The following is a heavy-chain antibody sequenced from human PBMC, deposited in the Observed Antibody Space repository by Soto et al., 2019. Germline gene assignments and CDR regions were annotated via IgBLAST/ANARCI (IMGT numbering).Heavy chain of an antibody. D-gene: IGHD2-2*01. CDR3: ARVLRGHCSSTSCYAYYYYGMDV. CDR2: IIPIFGTA. CDR1: GGTFSSYA. J-gene: IGHJ6*02. Sequence: SVKVSCKAPGGTFSSYAISWVRQAPGQGLEWMGEIIPIFGTANYAQKFQGRVTITADESTSTAYMELSSLRSEDTAVYYCARVLRGHCSSTSCYAYYYYGMDVWGQGTTVTVSS. V-gene: IGHV1-69*13.